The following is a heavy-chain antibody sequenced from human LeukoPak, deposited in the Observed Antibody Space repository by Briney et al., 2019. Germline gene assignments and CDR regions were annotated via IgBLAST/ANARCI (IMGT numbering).Heavy chain of an antibody. Sequence: GASVKVSCKASGYTFTSYYIHWVRLAPGQGLEWMGIINPSGGSTSYAQKFQGRVTMTRDMSTSTVYMELSSLRSEDTAVYYCARDQSSGSSLLYWGQGTLVTVPS. CDR3: ARDQSSGSSLLY. CDR1: GYTFTSYY. CDR2: INPSGGST. V-gene: IGHV1-46*01. D-gene: IGHD1-26*01. J-gene: IGHJ4*02.